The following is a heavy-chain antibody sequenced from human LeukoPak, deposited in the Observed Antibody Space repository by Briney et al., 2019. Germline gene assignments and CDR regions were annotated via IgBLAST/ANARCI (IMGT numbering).Heavy chain of an antibody. V-gene: IGHV3-21*01. CDR3: ARDMPDTSLSGADY. CDR1: GFTFSSYG. D-gene: IGHD2-2*01. Sequence: PGGSLRLSCAASGFTFSSYGMNWVRQAPGKGLEWVSSISSSSSYIYYADSVKGRFTISRDNAKNSLYLQMNSLRAEDTAVYYCARDMPDTSLSGADYWGQGTLVTVSS. J-gene: IGHJ4*02. CDR2: ISSSSSYI.